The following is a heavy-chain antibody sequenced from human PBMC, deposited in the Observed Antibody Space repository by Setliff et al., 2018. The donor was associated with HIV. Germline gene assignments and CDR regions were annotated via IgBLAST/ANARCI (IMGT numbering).Heavy chain of an antibody. Sequence: SETLSLTCTVSGGSISSYYWSWIRQPPGKGLEWIGYIYYSGSSKNTPSLKSRVTISVDTPKNEFSLKLNSVTTADTAVYYCARSRTSSGYYGVTGYGMDVWGQGTTVTVS. J-gene: IGHJ6*02. CDR2: IYYSGSS. CDR3: ARSRTSSGYYGVTGYGMDV. V-gene: IGHV4-59*01. D-gene: IGHD3-22*01. CDR1: GGSISSYY.